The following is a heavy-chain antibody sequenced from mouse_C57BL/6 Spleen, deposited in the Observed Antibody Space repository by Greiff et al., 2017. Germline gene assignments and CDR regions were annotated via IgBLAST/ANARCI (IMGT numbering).Heavy chain of an antibody. CDR1: GSAFSSSW. CDR2: IYPGDGDT. Sequence: VQLQQSGPELVKPGASVKISCKASGSAFSSSWMNWVKQRPGKGLEWIGRIYPGDGDTNYNGKFKGKATLTADKSSSTAYMQLSSLTSEDSAVYFCARNYGGYWGQGTTLTVSS. J-gene: IGHJ2*01. CDR3: ARNYGGY. D-gene: IGHD1-1*01. V-gene: IGHV1-82*01.